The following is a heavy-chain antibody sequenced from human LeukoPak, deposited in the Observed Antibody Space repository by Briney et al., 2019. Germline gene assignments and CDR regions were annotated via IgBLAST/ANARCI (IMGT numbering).Heavy chain of an antibody. Sequence: GGSLRLLRCAPWFPFCSYAMSWGRPAPGEGGGWVLAICGSGGGPYYADSVKGRFTISRDNSKNTLYLQMNSLRAEDTAVYYCAKAPRITMIVVVITQYYYYGMDVWGQGTTVTVSS. V-gene: IGHV3-23*01. CDR1: WFPFCSYA. D-gene: IGHD3-22*01. CDR2: ICGSGGGP. CDR3: AKAPRITMIVVVITQYYYYGMDV. J-gene: IGHJ6*02.